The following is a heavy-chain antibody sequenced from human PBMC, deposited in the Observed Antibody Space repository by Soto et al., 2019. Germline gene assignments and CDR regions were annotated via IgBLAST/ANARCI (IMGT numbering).Heavy chain of an antibody. Sequence: ASVKVSCKASGYTFTGYYMHWVRQAPGQGLEWMGWINPNSGGTNYAQNFQGWVTMTRDTSISTAYMELSRLRSDDTAVYYCARTHCSSTRCYVGRWYYWGQGTLVTVSS. CDR3: ARTHCSSTRCYVGRWYY. CDR1: GYTFTGYY. D-gene: IGHD2-2*01. CDR2: INPNSGGT. V-gene: IGHV1-2*04. J-gene: IGHJ4*02.